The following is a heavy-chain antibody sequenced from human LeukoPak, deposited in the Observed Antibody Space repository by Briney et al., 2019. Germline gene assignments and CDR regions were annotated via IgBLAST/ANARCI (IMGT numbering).Heavy chain of an antibody. CDR3: ARENSWIKPYMDV. V-gene: IGHV1-69*05. D-gene: IGHD5-18*01. Sequence: SVKVSCKASGGTLGTYAVSWVRQAPGQGLEWMGRISPMFGIANYTQKFQGRVTITTDESANTAYMELSSLTSEDTAVYYCARENSWIKPYMDVWGKGTTVIVSS. CDR1: GGTLGTYA. J-gene: IGHJ6*03. CDR2: ISPMFGIA.